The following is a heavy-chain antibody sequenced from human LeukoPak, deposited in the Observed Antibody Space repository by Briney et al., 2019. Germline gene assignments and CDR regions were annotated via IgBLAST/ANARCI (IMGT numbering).Heavy chain of an antibody. CDR3: ARDSSVVVAASIDYYYYYYYMDV. CDR2: INPNSGGT. D-gene: IGHD2-15*01. CDR1: GYTFTSYD. J-gene: IGHJ6*03. Sequence: ASVKVSCKASGYTFTSYDINWVRQATGQGLEWMGWINPNSGGTNYAQKFQGRVTMTRDTSISTAYMELSRLRSDNTAVYYCARDSSVVVAASIDYYYYYYYMDVWGKGTTVTVSS. V-gene: IGHV1-2*02.